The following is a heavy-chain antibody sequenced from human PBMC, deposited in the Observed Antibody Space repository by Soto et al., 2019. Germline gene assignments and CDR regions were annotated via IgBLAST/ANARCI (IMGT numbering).Heavy chain of an antibody. J-gene: IGHJ3*02. CDR2: ILVAGST. D-gene: IGHD2-8*02. CDR3: AKATATGGGAFDI. Sequence: GGSLRLSCAASGFTCSSYDMSWVRQAPGKGLEWVSTILVAGSTHYPDSVKGRFAISRDISKNTVFLQMNSLTAGDTAVYYCAKATATGGGAFDICGKGTVVTVS. V-gene: IGHV3-23*01. CDR1: GFTCSSYD.